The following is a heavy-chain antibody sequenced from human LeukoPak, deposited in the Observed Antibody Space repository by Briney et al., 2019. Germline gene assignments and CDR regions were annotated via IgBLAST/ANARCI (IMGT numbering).Heavy chain of an antibody. CDR2: ISSRGDTI. Sequence: GGSLRLSCAASGFTFSDYYMSWIRQAPGKGLEWVSYISSRGDTIYYTDSVKGRFTISRDNAKKSLYLQMNSLRAEDTALYYCAKSCGGDCYWAFDYWGQGTLVTVSS. CDR3: AKSCGGDCYWAFDY. J-gene: IGHJ4*02. D-gene: IGHD2-21*02. CDR1: GFTFSDYY. V-gene: IGHV3-11*01.